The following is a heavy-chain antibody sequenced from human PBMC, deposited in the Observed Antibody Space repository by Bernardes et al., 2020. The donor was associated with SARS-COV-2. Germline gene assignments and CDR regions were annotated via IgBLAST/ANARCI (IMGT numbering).Heavy chain of an antibody. CDR1: GFTFSSYW. CDR2: IKPDGTEK. J-gene: IGHJ6*02. Sequence: GGSLRLSCVVSGFTFSSYWMSWVRQAPGKGLEWVANIKPDGTEKYYVDSMKGRFTISRDNSKNTLYLQMNSLRAEDTAVYYCAKDLNWNYDGMDVWGQGTTVTVSS. D-gene: IGHD1-1*01. V-gene: IGHV3-7*03. CDR3: AKDLNWNYDGMDV.